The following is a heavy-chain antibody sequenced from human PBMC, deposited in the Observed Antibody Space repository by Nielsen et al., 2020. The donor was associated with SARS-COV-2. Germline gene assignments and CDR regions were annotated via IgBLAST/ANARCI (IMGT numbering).Heavy chain of an antibody. J-gene: IGHJ6*02. CDR2: INPYSGGT. D-gene: IGHD3/OR15-3a*01. V-gene: IGHV1-2*06. CDR3: ARARATIFGLVMSYGMDV. CDR1: GYTFTDYY. Sequence: ASVQVSCKASGYTFTDYYIHWVRQAPGQGPEWMERINPYSGGTNYAQKFQGTVTMTRDASISTVYMDLTSDDTAVYYCARARATIFGLVMSYGMDVWGQGTTVAVSS.